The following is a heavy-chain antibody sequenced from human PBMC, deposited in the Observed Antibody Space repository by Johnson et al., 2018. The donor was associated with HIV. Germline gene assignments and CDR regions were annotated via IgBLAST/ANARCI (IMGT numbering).Heavy chain of an antibody. CDR2: ISYDGTKK. Sequence: QVQLVESGGGLVQPGGSLRLSCAASGFPFRSYTVHWVRQAPGKGLEWVAVISYDGTKKYYADSVTGRFTISRDNSKNTLFLQMNSLRAEDTAVYYCARASDAFDIWGQGTMVTVSS. V-gene: IGHV3-30-3*01. J-gene: IGHJ3*02. CDR1: GFPFRSYT. CDR3: ARASDAFDI.